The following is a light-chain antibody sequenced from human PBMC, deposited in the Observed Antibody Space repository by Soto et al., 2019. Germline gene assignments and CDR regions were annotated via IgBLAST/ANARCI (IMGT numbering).Light chain of an antibody. CDR1: SSNIGAGYD. Sequence: QSVLTQPPSVSGAPGQRVTISCTGSSSNIGAGYDVHWYQQLPGTAPKLLIYGNSNRRSGVPDRFSGSKSGTSASLAITGIRAEDEADYYCQSYDSSLSGWVFGGGTKVTVL. CDR2: GNS. CDR3: QSYDSSLSGWV. V-gene: IGLV1-40*01. J-gene: IGLJ3*02.